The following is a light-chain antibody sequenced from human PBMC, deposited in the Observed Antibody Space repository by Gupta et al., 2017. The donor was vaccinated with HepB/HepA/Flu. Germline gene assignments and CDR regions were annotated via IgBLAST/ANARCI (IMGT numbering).Light chain of an antibody. CDR3: AAWDSRLNAVV. V-gene: IGLV1-44*01. J-gene: IGLJ2*01. Sequence: QSVLSQPMSVSGTPGQRVTISCSGSSSNVGRNNVNWYQQFPGRAARLLIYYNGERPSGVPDRSSGYKSGTSASLAISGLQSEDEADYYGAAWDSRLNAVVFGGGTEVTVL. CDR1: SSNVGRNN. CDR2: YNG.